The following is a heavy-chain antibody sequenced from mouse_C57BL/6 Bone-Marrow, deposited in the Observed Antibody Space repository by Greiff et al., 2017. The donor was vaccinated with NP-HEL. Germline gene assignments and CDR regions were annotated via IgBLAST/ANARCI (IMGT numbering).Heavy chain of an antibody. V-gene: IGHV1-64*01. J-gene: IGHJ2*01. Sequence: QVQLQQPGAELVKPGASVKLSCKASGYTFTSYWMHWVKQRPGQGLEWIGMIHPNSGSTNYNEKFKSKATLTVDKSSSTAYMQLSSLTSEDSAVYYCASPIYYDCYWGQGTTLTVSS. D-gene: IGHD2-4*01. CDR3: ASPIYYDCY. CDR1: GYTFTSYW. CDR2: IHPNSGST.